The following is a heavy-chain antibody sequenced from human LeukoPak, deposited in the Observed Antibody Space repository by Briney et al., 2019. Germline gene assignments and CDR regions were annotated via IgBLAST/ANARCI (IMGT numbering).Heavy chain of an antibody. J-gene: IGHJ6*03. Sequence: SETLSLTCTVSGGSTSSHYWSWIRQPPGKGLEWIGYIYYSGSTNYNPSLKSRVTISVDTSKNQFSLKLSSVTAADTAVYYCARGRKGRFGELLWARYYYYMDVWGKETTVTVSS. D-gene: IGHD3-10*01. V-gene: IGHV4-59*11. CDR1: GGSTSSHY. CDR2: IYYSGST. CDR3: ARGRKGRFGELLWARYYYYMDV.